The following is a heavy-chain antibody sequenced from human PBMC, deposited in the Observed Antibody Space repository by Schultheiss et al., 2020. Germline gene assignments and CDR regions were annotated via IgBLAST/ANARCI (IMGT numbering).Heavy chain of an antibody. J-gene: IGHJ6*02. D-gene: IGHD3-9*01. Sequence: SGPTLVKPTQTLTLTCTFSGFSLSTSGVGVGWIRQPPGKALEWLARIDWDDDKYYSTSLKTRLTISKDTSKNQVVLTMTNMDPVDTATYYCARSTLRYFDWLLSPYYYGMDVWGQGTTVTVSS. CDR2: IDWDDDK. V-gene: IGHV2-70*11. CDR3: ARSTLRYFDWLLSPYYYGMDV. CDR1: GFSLSTSGVG.